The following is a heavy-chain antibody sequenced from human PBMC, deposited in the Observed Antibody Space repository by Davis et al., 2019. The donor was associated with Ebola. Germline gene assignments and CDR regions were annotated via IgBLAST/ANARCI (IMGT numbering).Heavy chain of an antibody. Sequence: PGGSLRLSCAASGFTFDDYAMHWVRQAPGKGLEWVSGISWNSGSIGYADSVKGRFTISRDNAKNSLYLQMNSLRAEDTALYYCAKSRYRVTMVQGYDYWGQGTLVTVSS. CDR1: GFTFDDYA. CDR3: AKSRYRVTMVQGYDY. CDR2: ISWNSGSI. V-gene: IGHV3-9*01. D-gene: IGHD3-10*01. J-gene: IGHJ4*02.